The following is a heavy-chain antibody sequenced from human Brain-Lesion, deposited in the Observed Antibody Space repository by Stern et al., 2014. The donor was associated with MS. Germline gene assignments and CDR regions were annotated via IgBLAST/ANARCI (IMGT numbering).Heavy chain of an antibody. CDR3: AKDGPALVTNWFDP. CDR2: IIPIFGSP. D-gene: IGHD5-18*01. J-gene: IGHJ5*02. Sequence: QVQLVQSGPEVKKPGSSVQVSCKASGGTFGTYPITLLRQAPGQGLEWMGRIIPIFGSPNYAQKFQGRVTITADRSTTTVYMKLSSLKSDDAAVYYCAKDGPALVTNWFDPWGRGTLVTVSS. V-gene: IGHV1-69*14. CDR1: GGTFGTYP.